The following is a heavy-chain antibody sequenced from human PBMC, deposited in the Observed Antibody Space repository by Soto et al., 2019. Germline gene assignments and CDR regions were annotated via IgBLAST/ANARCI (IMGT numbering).Heavy chain of an antibody. J-gene: IGHJ6*02. CDR1: GFTFSSYG. CDR3: AKDLDRQYQLLVVYYYYGMDV. CDR2: ISYDGSNK. D-gene: IGHD2-2*01. Sequence: PGGSLRLSCAASGFTFSSYGMHWVRQAPGKGLEWVAVISYDGSNKYYADSVKGRFTISRDNSKNTLYLQMNSLRAEDTAVYYCAKDLDRQYQLLVVYYYYGMDVWGQGTTVTVSS. V-gene: IGHV3-30*18.